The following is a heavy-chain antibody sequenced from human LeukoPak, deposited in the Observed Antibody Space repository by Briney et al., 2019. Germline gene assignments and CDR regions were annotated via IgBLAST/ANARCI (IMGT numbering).Heavy chain of an antibody. CDR3: AKRYFLDMNGYYYGFYFDR. J-gene: IGHJ4*02. CDR1: GFTFTTYA. Sequence: PGGSLRLSCAASGFTFTTYAMSWVRQAPGKGLEWVSSISDSGVTTYYADSVKGRFTISRDNSKNTLYLQMNSLRAEDTAVYYCAKRYFLDMNGYYYGFYFDRWGQGALVTVSS. D-gene: IGHD3-9*01. CDR2: ISDSGVTT. V-gene: IGHV3-23*01.